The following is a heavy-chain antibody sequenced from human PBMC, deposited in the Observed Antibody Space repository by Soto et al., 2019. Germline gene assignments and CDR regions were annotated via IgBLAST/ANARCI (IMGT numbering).Heavy chain of an antibody. CDR1: GGSISNAAYS. J-gene: IGHJ4*02. CDR2: IYPSGMP. Sequence: SETLSLTCPVSGGSISNAAYSWGWIRQPPGKGLEWIGYIYPSGMPFYNPSLRSRVTISIDRSNDQFSLNLKSVTAADTAVYYCARERGGYGLFDSWGQGTLVTVSS. CDR3: ARERGGYGLFDS. D-gene: IGHD5-18*01. V-gene: IGHV4-30-2*01.